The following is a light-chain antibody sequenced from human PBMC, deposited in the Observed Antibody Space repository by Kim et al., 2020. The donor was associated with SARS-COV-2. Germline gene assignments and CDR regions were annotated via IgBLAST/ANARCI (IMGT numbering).Light chain of an antibody. CDR1: QSVSSQ. J-gene: IGKJ2*01. CDR3: QQRSSRPPMYT. CDR2: DAS. V-gene: IGKV3-11*01. Sequence: EIVLKQSPATLSLSPGERATLSCRASQSVSSQLAWYQQKPGQPPRLLIYDASNRATGIPARFSGSGSGTDFTLTISSLEPEDFVVYYCQQRSSRPPMYTFGQGTKLEI.